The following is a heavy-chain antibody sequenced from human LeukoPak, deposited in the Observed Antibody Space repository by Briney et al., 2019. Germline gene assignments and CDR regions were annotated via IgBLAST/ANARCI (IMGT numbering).Heavy chain of an antibody. J-gene: IGHJ6*03. D-gene: IGHD5-12*01. CDR3: ARDGRDYSGYDSAYYYYYMDV. CDR2: ISSNGGST. Sequence: GGSLRLSCAASGFTFSSYAMHWVRQAPGKGLEYVSAISSNGGSTYYANSVKGRFTISRDNSKNTLYLQMGSLRAEDMAVYYCARDGRDYSGYDSAYYYYYMDVWGKGTTVTVSS. CDR1: GFTFSSYA. V-gene: IGHV3-64*01.